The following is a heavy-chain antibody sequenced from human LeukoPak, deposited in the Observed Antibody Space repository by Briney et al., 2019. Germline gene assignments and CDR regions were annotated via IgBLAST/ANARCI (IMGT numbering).Heavy chain of an antibody. CDR1: GFTFSNFW. D-gene: IGHD4-17*01. CDR3: ARDHYGDYPSDY. Sequence: GGSLRLSCAGSGFTFSNFWISWVRQAPGKGLEWVANIKQDGSEKYYVDSVKGRFTISRDNAKNSVYLQMNSLRAEDTAVYYCARDHYGDYPSDYWGQGTLVTVSS. J-gene: IGHJ4*02. CDR2: IKQDGSEK. V-gene: IGHV3-7*01.